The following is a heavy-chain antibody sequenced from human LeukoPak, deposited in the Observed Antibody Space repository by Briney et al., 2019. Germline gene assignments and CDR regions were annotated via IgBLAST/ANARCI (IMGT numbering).Heavy chain of an antibody. CDR1: GFTFSSYA. CDR2: ITSTGAIT. D-gene: IGHD1-1*01. V-gene: IGHV3-23*01. Sequence: GGSLRLSCAASGFTFSSYAMTWVRQAPGKGLEWVSFITSTGAITYYADSVKGRVTISRDNSKNTLYLQMTSLRAEDTAVYFCAQNWNLDSWGQGTLVTVSS. CDR3: AQNWNLDS. J-gene: IGHJ4*02.